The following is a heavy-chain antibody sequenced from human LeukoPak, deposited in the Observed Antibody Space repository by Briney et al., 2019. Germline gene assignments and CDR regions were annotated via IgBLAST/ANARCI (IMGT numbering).Heavy chain of an antibody. J-gene: IGHJ5*02. D-gene: IGHD3-10*01. CDR2: INHSGST. V-gene: IGHV4-34*01. CDR1: GGSFSGYY. Sequence: KSSETLSLTFAVYGGSFSGYYWSWIRQPPGKGLEWIGEINHSGSTNYNPSLKSRVTISVDTSKNQFSLKLSSVTAADTAGYYCARGVTGYYYGPQNWFDPWGQGTLVTVSS. CDR3: ARGVTGYYYGPQNWFDP.